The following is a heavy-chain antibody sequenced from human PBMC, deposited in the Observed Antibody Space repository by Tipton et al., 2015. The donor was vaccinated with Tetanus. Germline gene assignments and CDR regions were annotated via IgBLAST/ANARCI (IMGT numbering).Heavy chain of an antibody. Sequence: TLSLTCTVSGGSISSYYWSWIRQPPGKGLEWMGNVHHNGSRNLNPSLKSRLTFSLDSSKSQFSLRLSSVTAADTAVYFCARDAGDSGYWGRGMLVSVSS. CDR1: GGSISSYY. J-gene: IGHJ4*02. CDR3: ARDAGDSGY. D-gene: IGHD2-21*02. CDR2: VHHNGSR. V-gene: IGHV4-59*12.